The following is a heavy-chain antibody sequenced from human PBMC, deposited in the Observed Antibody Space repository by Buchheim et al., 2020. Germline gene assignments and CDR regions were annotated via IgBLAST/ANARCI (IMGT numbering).Heavy chain of an antibody. J-gene: IGHJ5*02. CDR2: LYSGGST. D-gene: IGHD3-3*01. V-gene: IGHV3-66*01. Sequence: EVQLVESGGGLVQPGGSLRLSCAASGFTVSSNYMSWVRQAPGKGLEWVSVLYSGGSTYYADSVKGRVTISRDNFKNTLYLQMNSLRAEDTAVYYCAREDTIFGGGNWFDPWGQGTL. CDR1: GFTVSSNY. CDR3: AREDTIFGGGNWFDP.